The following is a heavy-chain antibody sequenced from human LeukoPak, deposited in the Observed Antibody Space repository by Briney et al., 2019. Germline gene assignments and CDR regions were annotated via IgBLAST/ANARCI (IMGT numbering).Heavy chain of an antibody. J-gene: IGHJ5*02. D-gene: IGHD7-27*01. Sequence: PSETLSLTCAVYGGSFSGYYWSWIRQPPGKGLEWIGEINHSGSTNYNPSLKSRVTISVDTSKNQFSLKLSSVTAADTDVYYCASGSGAPVWFDPWGQGTLVTVSS. CDR1: GGSFSGYY. V-gene: IGHV4-34*01. CDR2: INHSGST. CDR3: ASGSGAPVWFDP.